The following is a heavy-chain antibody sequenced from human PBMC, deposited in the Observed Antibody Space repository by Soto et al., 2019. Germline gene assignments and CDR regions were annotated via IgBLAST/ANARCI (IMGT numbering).Heavy chain of an antibody. Sequence: GASVKVSCKASGGTFSSYTISWVRQAPGQGLEWMGRIIPILGIANYAQKLQGRVTITADKSTSTAYMELSSLRSEDTAVYYCARDYGGNSVWYFDLWGRGTLVTVSS. CDR1: GGTFSSYT. D-gene: IGHD4-17*01. J-gene: IGHJ2*01. CDR3: ARDYGGNSVWYFDL. CDR2: IIPILGIA. V-gene: IGHV1-69*04.